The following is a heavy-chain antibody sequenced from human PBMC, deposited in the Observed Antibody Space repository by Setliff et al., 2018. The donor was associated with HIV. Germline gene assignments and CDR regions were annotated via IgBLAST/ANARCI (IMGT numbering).Heavy chain of an antibody. CDR1: GGSISSSNW. CDR2: IYHSGST. D-gene: IGHD2-2*02. V-gene: IGHV4-4*02. J-gene: IGHJ6*03. Sequence: ETLSLTCAVSGGSISSSNWWRWGRQPPGQELEWIVEIYHSGSTNYNPSLKSRVTISLYKAKNQFSLKLSSVPAADTAVYYCAGDCVSIVVGPADIHYYYYMDVWGQGTPVTVS. CDR3: AGDCVSIVVGPADIHYYYYMDV.